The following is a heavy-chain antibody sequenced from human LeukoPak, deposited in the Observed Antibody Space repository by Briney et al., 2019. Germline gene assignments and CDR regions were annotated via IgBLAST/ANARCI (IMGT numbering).Heavy chain of an antibody. Sequence: GGSLRLSCSPSGFPFSRYGMHWVRQARGKGLEYVSAIVSNGDSTYYADSVKGRFTISRDNAKNTLYLQMSSLRPDDTAVYYCVNPGWYYDSSGYSYYYGMDVWGQGTTVTVSS. V-gene: IGHV3-64D*09. CDR1: GFPFSRYG. CDR3: VNPGWYYDSSGYSYYYGMDV. CDR2: IVSNGDST. J-gene: IGHJ6*02. D-gene: IGHD3-22*01.